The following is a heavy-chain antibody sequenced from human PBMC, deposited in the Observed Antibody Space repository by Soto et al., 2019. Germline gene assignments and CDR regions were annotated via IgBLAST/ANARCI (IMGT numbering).Heavy chain of an antibody. CDR2: IYYSGST. Sequence: SETLSLTCTVSGGSISSGDYYWIWIRQPPGKGLEWIGYIYYSGSTYYNPSLKSRVTISVDTSKNQFSLKLSSVTAADTAVYYCARGNGGGYAEDYYYGMDVWGQGTTVTVSS. V-gene: IGHV4-30-4*01. CDR3: ARGNGGGYAEDYYYGMDV. D-gene: IGHD5-12*01. J-gene: IGHJ6*02. CDR1: GGSISSGDYY.